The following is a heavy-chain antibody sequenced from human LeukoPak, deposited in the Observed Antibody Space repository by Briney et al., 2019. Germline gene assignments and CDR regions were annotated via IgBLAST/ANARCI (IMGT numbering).Heavy chain of an antibody. J-gene: IGHJ4*02. V-gene: IGHV3-23*01. Sequence: PGGSLRLSCAVSGITLSNYGMSWVRQAPGKGLEWVAGISGSAGGTNYADSVKGRFTISRDNRKNTLYLQMNNLRADDTALYFFAKRGVVIRVILVGFHKEASYFDAWGQGALVTVSP. CDR3: AKRGVVIRVILVGFHKEASYFDA. CDR2: ISGSAGGT. D-gene: IGHD3-22*01. CDR1: GITLSNYG.